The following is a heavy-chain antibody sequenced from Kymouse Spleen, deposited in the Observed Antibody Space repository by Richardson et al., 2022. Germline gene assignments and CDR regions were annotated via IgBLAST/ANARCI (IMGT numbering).Heavy chain of an antibody. Sequence: EVQLVESGGGLIQPGGSLRLSCAASGFTVSSNYMSWVRQAPGKGLEWVSVIYSGGSTYYADSVKGRFTISRDNSKNTLYLQMNSLRAEDTAVYYCARVDSSGYYPFDYWGQGTLVTVSS. D-gene: IGHD3-22*01. CDR1: GFTVSSNY. CDR2: IYSGGST. J-gene: IGHJ4*02. CDR3: ARVDSSGYYPFDY. V-gene: IGHV3-53*01.